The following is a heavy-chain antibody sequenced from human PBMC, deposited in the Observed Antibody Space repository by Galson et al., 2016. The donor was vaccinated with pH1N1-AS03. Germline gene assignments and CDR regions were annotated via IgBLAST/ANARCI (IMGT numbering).Heavy chain of an antibody. J-gene: IGHJ4*02. CDR2: ISSDASGT. V-gene: IGHV3-64*01. CDR1: GFTFSDYA. D-gene: IGHD3-3*01. Sequence: SLRLSCAASGFTFSDYAMHWVRQAPGKGLEYVSAISSDASGTYYANSVKGRFTISRENSKNTVYLQMGSLRAEDMAVYYCARRRSYYDFWSGYSDYWGQGTLVTVSS. CDR3: ARRRSYYDFWSGYSDY.